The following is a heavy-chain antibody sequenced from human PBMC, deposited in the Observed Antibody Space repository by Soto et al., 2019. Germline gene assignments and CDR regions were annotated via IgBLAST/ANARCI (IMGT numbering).Heavy chain of an antibody. D-gene: IGHD2-21*02. CDR3: GRGGYVVVVTAALDY. J-gene: IGHJ4*02. V-gene: IGHV1-46*01. Sequence: QVQLMQSGAEVKKPGASVKVSCKASGDTFTDYYIHWVRQAPGQGLEWMGTVNPSGGHTTYAQHFLGRATMTRDTSTSTLYMELTSLTSDDTAIYYCGRGGYVVVVTAALDYWGQGTLVTVSS. CDR2: VNPSGGHT. CDR1: GDTFTDYY.